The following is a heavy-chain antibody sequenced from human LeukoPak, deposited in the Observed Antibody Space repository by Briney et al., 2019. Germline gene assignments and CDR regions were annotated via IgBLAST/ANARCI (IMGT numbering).Heavy chain of an antibody. CDR3: AKRGVTWYFDY. CDR1: GYSISSGYH. CDR2: IYHSGST. D-gene: IGHD3-10*01. V-gene: IGHV4-38-2*01. Sequence: PSETLSLTCAVSGYSISSGYHWGWIRQPPGKGLEWIGSIYHSGSTYYNPSLKSRVTISVDTSKNQFSLKLSSVTAADTAVYYCAKRGVTWYFDYWGQGILVTVSS. J-gene: IGHJ4*01.